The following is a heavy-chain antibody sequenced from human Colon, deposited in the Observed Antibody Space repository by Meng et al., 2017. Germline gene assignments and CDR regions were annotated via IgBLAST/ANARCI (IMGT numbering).Heavy chain of an antibody. J-gene: IGHJ5*02. CDR1: GGSISNYY. Sequence: QVKPRVSGQGRGKPSVTLPLTLSLSGGSISNYYWSWIRQPPGRGLEWIGHVYNSGNNAKYNSSLESRVTMSVDTSKNQFSLKLSSVTAADTAVYYCARGYMYFDFDPWGRGTLVTVSS. CDR2: VYNSGNNA. V-gene: IGHV4-59*01. CDR3: ARGYMYFDFDP. D-gene: IGHD2-8*01.